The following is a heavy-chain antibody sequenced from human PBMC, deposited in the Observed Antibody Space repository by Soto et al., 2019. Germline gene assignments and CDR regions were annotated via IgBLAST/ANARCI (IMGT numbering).Heavy chain of an antibody. Sequence: SVKVSCKASGFTFTRSAMQWVRQARGQRLEWIGWIVVGSGNTNYAQKFQERVTITRDMSTSTAYMELSSLRSEDTAVYYCAADTGYHMLFDIWGQGTMVTVSS. D-gene: IGHD5-12*01. CDR3: AADTGYHMLFDI. CDR1: GFTFTRSA. J-gene: IGHJ3*02. CDR2: IVVGSGNT. V-gene: IGHV1-58*02.